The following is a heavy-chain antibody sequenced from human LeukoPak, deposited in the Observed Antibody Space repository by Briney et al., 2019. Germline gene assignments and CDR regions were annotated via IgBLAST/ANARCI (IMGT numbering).Heavy chain of an antibody. J-gene: IGHJ4*02. D-gene: IGHD1-14*01. CDR3: ARGRSDHPMEYFDY. V-gene: IGHV3-21*01. CDR1: GFTFTNAW. CDR2: ISSSSSYI. Sequence: GESLRLSCVASGFTFTNAWMNWVRQAPGKGLEWVSSISSSSSYIYYADSVKGRFTISRDNAKNSLYLQMNSLRAEDTAVYYCARGRSDHPMEYFDYWGQGTLVTVSS.